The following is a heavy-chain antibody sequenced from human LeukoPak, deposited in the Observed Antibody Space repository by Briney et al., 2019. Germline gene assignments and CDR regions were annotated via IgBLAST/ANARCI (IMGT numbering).Heavy chain of an antibody. CDR1: GFTYSSYS. D-gene: IGHD3-22*01. V-gene: IGHV3-21*01. J-gene: IGHJ4*02. Sequence: GGSLRLSCAASGFTYSSYSMNWVRQAPGKWLEWVSSISSSSSYIYYADSVKGRFTISRDNSKNTLYLQMNSLRVEDTAVYYCARDRGAYYYETGYWGQGILVTVSS. CDR2: ISSSSSYI. CDR3: ARDRGAYYYETGY.